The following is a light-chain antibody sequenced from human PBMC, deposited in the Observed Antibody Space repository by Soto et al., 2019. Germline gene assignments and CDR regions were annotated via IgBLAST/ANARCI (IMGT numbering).Light chain of an antibody. CDR1: QSVSSY. V-gene: IGKV3-11*01. CDR2: DAS. J-gene: IGKJ3*01. Sequence: EIVLTQSPATLSLSPGERATLSCRASQSVSSYLAWYQQKPGQAPRLLIYDASNRATGIPARFSGSGSGTDFTLTISSLEHEDFEVYYCQQRRNWPLTLGPGTKVDIK. CDR3: QQRRNWPLT.